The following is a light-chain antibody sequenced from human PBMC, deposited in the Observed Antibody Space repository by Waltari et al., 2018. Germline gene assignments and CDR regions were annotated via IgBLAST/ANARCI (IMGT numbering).Light chain of an antibody. CDR3: QQYSSSVMYT. V-gene: IGKV3-20*01. Sequence: FLTQAPDTLSLSSGEIATLSCRASQSVSRSRLAWYQHKPGQAPRLLMYAASTRATGIPDRFSGSGSGTDFSLSISRVEPEDFAVYYCQQYSSSVMYTFGQGTKLEIK. J-gene: IGKJ2*01. CDR1: QSVSRSR. CDR2: AAS.